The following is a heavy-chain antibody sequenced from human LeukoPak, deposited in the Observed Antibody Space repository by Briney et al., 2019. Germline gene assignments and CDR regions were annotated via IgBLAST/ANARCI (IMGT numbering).Heavy chain of an antibody. CDR2: ISYDGSNK. CDR1: GFTFSSYA. Sequence: GGSLRLSCAASGFTFSSYAMHWVRQAPGKGLEWVAVISYDGSNKYYADSVKGRFTISRDNSKNTLYLQMNSLRAEDTAVYYCARDSGYDDYFDYWGQGTLVTVSS. CDR3: ARDSGYDDYFDY. V-gene: IGHV3-30*04. J-gene: IGHJ4*02. D-gene: IGHD5-12*01.